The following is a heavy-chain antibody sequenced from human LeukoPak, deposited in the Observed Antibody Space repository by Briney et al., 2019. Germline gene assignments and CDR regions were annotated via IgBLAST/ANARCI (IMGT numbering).Heavy chain of an antibody. D-gene: IGHD2-15*01. J-gene: IGHJ3*02. Sequence: GGSLRLSCAASGFTFSSYWMHWVRHAPGKGLVWVSRINSDGSRTSYADSVKGRFTISRDNAKNTLYLQMNSLRAEDTAVYYCARVYCSGGSCYLDAFDIWGQGTMVTVSS. CDR2: INSDGSRT. V-gene: IGHV3-74*01. CDR3: ARVYCSGGSCYLDAFDI. CDR1: GFTFSSYW.